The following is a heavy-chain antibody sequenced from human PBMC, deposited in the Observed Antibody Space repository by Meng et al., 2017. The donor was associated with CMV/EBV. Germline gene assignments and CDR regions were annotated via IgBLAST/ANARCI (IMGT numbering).Heavy chain of an antibody. CDR1: GYSFTSYW. J-gene: IGHJ4*02. D-gene: IGHD2-2*02. V-gene: IGHV5-51*01. CDR2: IYPGDSDT. Sequence: KVSCKGSGYSFTSYWIGWVRQMPGKGLEWMGIIYPGDSDTRYSPSFQGQVTISADKSINTAYLQWSSLKASDTAMYYCARHLRYCSSTSCYIGDYWGQGTLVTVSS. CDR3: ARHLRYCSSTSCYIGDY.